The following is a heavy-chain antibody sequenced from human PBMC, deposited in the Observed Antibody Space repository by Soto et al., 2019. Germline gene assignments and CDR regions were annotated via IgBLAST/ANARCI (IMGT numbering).Heavy chain of an antibody. Sequence: QVQLQESGPGLVKPSETLSLTCTVSGGSISSYYWSWIRQPPGKGLEWIGYIYYSGSTNYNPSLKSRVTISADTSKNQFSLKLSSVTAADTAVYYCAREVSGWGPLPYWYFDLWGRGTLVTVSS. CDR2: IYYSGST. CDR3: AREVSGWGPLPYWYFDL. V-gene: IGHV4-59*01. D-gene: IGHD6-19*01. J-gene: IGHJ2*01. CDR1: GGSISSYY.